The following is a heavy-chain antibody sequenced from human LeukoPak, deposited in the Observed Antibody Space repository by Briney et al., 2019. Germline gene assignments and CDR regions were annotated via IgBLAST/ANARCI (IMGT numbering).Heavy chain of an antibody. J-gene: IGHJ6*03. CDR2: IRYDGSNK. Sequence: GGSLRLSCAASGFTFSSYGMHWVRQAPGKGLEWVAFIRYDGSNKYYADSVKGRFTISRDNSKNTLYLQMNSLRAEDTAVYYCAKAGDSRSAYYDYMDVWGKGTTVTISS. CDR3: AKAGDSRSAYYDYMDV. V-gene: IGHV3-30*02. CDR1: GFTFSSYG. D-gene: IGHD6-13*01.